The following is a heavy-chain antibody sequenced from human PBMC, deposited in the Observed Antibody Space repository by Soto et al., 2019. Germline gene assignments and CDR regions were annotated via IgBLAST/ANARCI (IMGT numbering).Heavy chain of an antibody. CDR3: ARDQKGVYDSSGYAFDI. D-gene: IGHD3-22*01. CDR1: GYTFTGYY. J-gene: IGHJ3*02. Sequence: QVQLVQSGAEVKKPGASVKVSCKASGYTFTGYYMHWVRQAPGQGLEWMGWINPNSGGTNYAQKFQGRVTMTRDTSISTAYMELSRLRSDDTAVYYCARDQKGVYDSSGYAFDIWGQGTMVTVSS. CDR2: INPNSGGT. V-gene: IGHV1-2*02.